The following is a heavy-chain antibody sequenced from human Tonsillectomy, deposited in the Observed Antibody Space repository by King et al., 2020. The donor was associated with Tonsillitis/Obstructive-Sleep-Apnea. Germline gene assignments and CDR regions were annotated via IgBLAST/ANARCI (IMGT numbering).Heavy chain of an antibody. J-gene: IGHJ6*02. Sequence: VQLVESGGGVVQPGRSLRLSCAASGFTFSSYGMHWVRQAPGKGLEWVAVISYDGGNKYYADSVKGRFTISRDNSKNTLYLQMNSLRAEDSAVYYCAKEVPLWLSGMDVWGQGTTVTVSS. CDR2: ISYDGGNK. CDR3: AKEVPLWLSGMDV. D-gene: IGHD5-18*01. CDR1: GFTFSSYG. V-gene: IGHV3-30*18.